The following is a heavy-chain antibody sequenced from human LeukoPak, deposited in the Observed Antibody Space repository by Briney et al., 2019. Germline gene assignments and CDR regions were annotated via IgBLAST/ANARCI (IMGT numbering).Heavy chain of an antibody. J-gene: IGHJ4*02. V-gene: IGHV4-61*02. CDR3: ARVVVSMSGYYYDSSGNWDLDY. CDR2: IYTSGST. D-gene: IGHD3-22*01. Sequence: SQTLSLTCTVSGGSISSGSYYWSWIRQPAGKGLEWIGRIYTSGSTNYNPSLKSRVTISVDTSKNQFSLKLSSVTAADTAVYYCARVVVSMSGYYYDSSGNWDLDYWGQGTLVTVSS. CDR1: GGSISSGSYY.